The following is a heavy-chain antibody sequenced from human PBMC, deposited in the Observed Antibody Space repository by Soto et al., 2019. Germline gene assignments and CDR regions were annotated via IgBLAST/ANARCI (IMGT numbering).Heavy chain of an antibody. CDR3: ARSTPGNPFDI. V-gene: IGHV3-21*01. J-gene: IGHJ3*02. D-gene: IGHD3-10*01. Sequence: EVQLVESGGGLVKPGGSLRVSCAASGFSFTSYTMNWVRQAPGKGLEWVASISAGGRSIYYADSLKGRSTVSRDNAKSSLYLQVNSLRADDTAVYYCARSTPGNPFDIWGQGTMVTVSS. CDR1: GFSFTSYT. CDR2: ISAGGRSI.